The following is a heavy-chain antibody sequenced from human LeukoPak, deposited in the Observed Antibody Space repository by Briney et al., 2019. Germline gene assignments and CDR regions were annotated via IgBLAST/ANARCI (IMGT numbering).Heavy chain of an antibody. J-gene: IGHJ4*02. CDR1: GFTFSSYA. V-gene: IGHV3-23*01. CDR3: AKDRDGGSNTRAKGFDY. CDR2: ISAGGGTT. Sequence: PGGSLRLSCAASGFTFSSYAMSWVRQAPGEGLEWFSGISAGGGTTYYADSVKGRFAISRDKSKSTLYLQMNSLRAEDTAVYYCAKDRDGGSNTRAKGFDYWGQGTPVTVSS. D-gene: IGHD3-10*01.